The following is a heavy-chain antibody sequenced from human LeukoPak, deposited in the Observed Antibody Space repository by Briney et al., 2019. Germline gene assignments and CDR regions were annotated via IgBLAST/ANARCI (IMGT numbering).Heavy chain of an antibody. CDR3: ASQTPSFNWFDP. D-gene: IGHD3-16*02. J-gene: IGHJ5*02. Sequence: SVKVSCKASGGTFSSYAISWVRQAPGQGLEWMGGIIPIFGTANYAQKFQGRVTIAADESTSTAYMELSSLRSEDTAVYYCASQTPSFNWFDPWGQGTLVTVSS. V-gene: IGHV1-69*13. CDR1: GGTFSSYA. CDR2: IIPIFGTA.